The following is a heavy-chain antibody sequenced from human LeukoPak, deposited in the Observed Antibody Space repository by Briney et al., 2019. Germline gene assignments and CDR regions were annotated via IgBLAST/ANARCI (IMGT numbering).Heavy chain of an antibody. CDR3: ARCTTGKTFGSLREIKKSREIDY. J-gene: IGHJ4*02. D-gene: IGHD1-1*01. CDR2: ISYDGSNI. V-gene: IGHV3-30*03. CDR1: GFTFSSYG. Sequence: PGGSLRLSCAASGFTFSSYGMHWVRQAPGKGLEWVAVISYDGSNINYAESVKGRFTISRDNAKNSLFLQMDSLRGEDTAVYYCARCTTGKTFGSLREIKKSREIDYWGQGTLVTVSS.